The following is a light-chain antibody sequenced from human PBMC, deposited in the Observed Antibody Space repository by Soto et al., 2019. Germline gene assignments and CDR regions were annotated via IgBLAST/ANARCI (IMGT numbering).Light chain of an antibody. V-gene: IGLV2-23*01. J-gene: IGLJ1*01. CDR2: EGS. CDR1: SSDVGNYNL. CDR3: CSCASISTYV. Sequence: QSVLTQPASVSGSPGQSITISCTGTSSDVGNYNLVSWYQHDPGKAPKLLIYEGSKRPSGVSDRFSGSNSGNTASLTISGLQAEDEADYYCCSCASISTYVFGTGTKVTVL.